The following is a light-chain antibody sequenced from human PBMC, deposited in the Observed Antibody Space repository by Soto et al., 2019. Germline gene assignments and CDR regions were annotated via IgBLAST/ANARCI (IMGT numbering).Light chain of an antibody. CDR1: QSISRW. J-gene: IGKJ1*01. CDR2: DAS. V-gene: IGKV1-5*01. Sequence: DIQMTQSPSTLSASVGDRVTITCRASQSISRWLAWHQQKPGKAPRLLIYDASNLQSGVPSRFSGSGSGTEFTLTISSLKPDDFATYYCQEYQSYSRRFGQGTKVDI. CDR3: QEYQSYSRR.